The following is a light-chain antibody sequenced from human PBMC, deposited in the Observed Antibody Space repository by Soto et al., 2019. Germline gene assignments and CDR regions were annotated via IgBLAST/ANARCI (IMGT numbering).Light chain of an antibody. CDR1: SSDVGDYND. Sequence: QSVLTQPPSASGSPGQSVTISCTGTSSDVGDYNDVSWYQQHPGKAPKLMIYEVSKRPSGVPDRFSGSKSGNTASPTVSGLQAGDEADYYCSSYSGSNNFVFGGGTKLTVL. J-gene: IGLJ2*01. CDR3: SSYSGSNNFV. CDR2: EVS. V-gene: IGLV2-8*01.